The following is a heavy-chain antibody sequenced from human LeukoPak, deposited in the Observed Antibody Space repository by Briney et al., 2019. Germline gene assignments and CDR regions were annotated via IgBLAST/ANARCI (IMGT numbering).Heavy chain of an antibody. Sequence: GGSLRLSCAASGFTFSDYYMSWIRQAPGKGLEWVSYISSGSSYTNYADSVKGRFTISRDNAKNSLYLQMNSLRAEDTAVYYCARPQRSKDVLRYFDWLSQPAYFDYWGQGTLVTVSS. J-gene: IGHJ4*02. D-gene: IGHD3-9*01. V-gene: IGHV3-11*06. CDR1: GFTFSDYY. CDR3: ARPQRSKDVLRYFDWLSQPAYFDY. CDR2: ISSGSSYT.